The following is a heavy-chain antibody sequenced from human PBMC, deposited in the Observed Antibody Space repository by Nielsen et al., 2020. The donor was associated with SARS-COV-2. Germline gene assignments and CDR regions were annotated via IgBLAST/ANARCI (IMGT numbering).Heavy chain of an antibody. CDR3: AREVADAFDI. Sequence: GESLKISCAAFGFTFSSYWMSWVRQAPGKGLEWVANIKQDGSEKYYVDSVKGRFTISRDNAKNSLYLQMNSLRAEDTAVYYCAREVADAFDIWGQGTMVTVSS. CDR1: GFTFSSYW. CDR2: IKQDGSEK. D-gene: IGHD2-15*01. J-gene: IGHJ3*02. V-gene: IGHV3-7*01.